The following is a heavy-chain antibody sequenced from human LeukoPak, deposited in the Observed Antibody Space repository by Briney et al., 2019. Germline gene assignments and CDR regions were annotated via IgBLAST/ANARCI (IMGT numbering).Heavy chain of an antibody. V-gene: IGHV3-74*01. D-gene: IGHD3-9*01. CDR1: GFTFSSYG. J-gene: IGHJ5*01. CDR2: IKGDGSHT. Sequence: PGGSLRLSCAASGFTFSSYGMHWVRHAPGKGLVWVSRIKGDGSHTIYADSVKGRFTISRDNAKNTLYLQMKSLRAEDTAVYYCVRDWDHFDFDSWGLGTLVTVSS. CDR3: VRDWDHFDFDS.